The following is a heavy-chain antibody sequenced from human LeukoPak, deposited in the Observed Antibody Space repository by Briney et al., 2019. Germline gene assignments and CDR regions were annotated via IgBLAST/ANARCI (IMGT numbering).Heavy chain of an antibody. Sequence: GGSLRLSCAASGFTFSSYAMHWVRQAPGKGLEWVAVISYDGSNKYYADSVKGRFTISRGNSKNTLYLQMNSLRAEDTAVYYCARIVVVIRGGGDYFDYWGQGTLVTVSS. D-gene: IGHD3-22*01. V-gene: IGHV3-30-3*01. CDR2: ISYDGSNK. CDR3: ARIVVVIRGGGDYFDY. J-gene: IGHJ4*02. CDR1: GFTFSSYA.